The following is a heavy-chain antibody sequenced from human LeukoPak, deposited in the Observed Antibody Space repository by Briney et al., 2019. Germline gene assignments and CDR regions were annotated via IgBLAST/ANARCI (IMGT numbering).Heavy chain of an antibody. D-gene: IGHD2-8*01. J-gene: IGHJ4*02. CDR2: IYYGGST. V-gene: IGHV4-31*03. Sequence: SETLSLTCTVSGASISSGGYYWSWIRQHPGKGLEWIGYIYYGGSTYYNPSLKSRITISVETSKNQFSLELSSVTAADTAVYYCARADGVARGYYFDYWGQGIMVTVSS. CDR1: GASISSGGYY. CDR3: ARADGVARGYYFDY.